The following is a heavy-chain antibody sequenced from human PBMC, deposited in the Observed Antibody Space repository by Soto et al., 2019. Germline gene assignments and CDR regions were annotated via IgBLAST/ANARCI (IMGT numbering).Heavy chain of an antibody. D-gene: IGHD5-12*01. CDR1: GFTFSNYG. CDR3: AKTGESGYDWGWFDP. J-gene: IGHJ5*02. V-gene: IGHV3-30*18. Sequence: QVQLVESGGGVVQPGRSLRLSCAASGFTFSNYGMHWVRQAPGKGLEWVAVISYDGSNKHYADSVKGRFTISRDNSKNTLYLQTSSLRAEDTAVYYCAKTGESGYDWGWFDPWGQGTLVTVSS. CDR2: ISYDGSNK.